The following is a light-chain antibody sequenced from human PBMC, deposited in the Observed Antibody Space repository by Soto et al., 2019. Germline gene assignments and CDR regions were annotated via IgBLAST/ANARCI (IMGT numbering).Light chain of an antibody. J-gene: IGKJ4*01. CDR1: QSLSSN. CDR3: QQYNDWPRRLT. Sequence: EIVMTQSPATLSVSPGERATLSCRASQSLSSNLAWYQQKPGQAPRLLIYGASTRATGIPARFNGSGSGTEFTLTISSLQSEDFAVYYCQQYNDWPRRLTFGGGTKVEIK. CDR2: GAS. V-gene: IGKV3-15*01.